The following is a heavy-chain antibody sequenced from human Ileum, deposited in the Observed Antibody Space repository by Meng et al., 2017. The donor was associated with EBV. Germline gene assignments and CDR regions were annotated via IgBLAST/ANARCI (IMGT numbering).Heavy chain of an antibody. J-gene: IGHJ4*02. CDR1: GASIRGSVYY. D-gene: IGHD3-9*01. CDR3: ARGDILTGYWYYFDY. V-gene: IGHV4-39*07. Sequence: LQLGESGPALVKPAETLSLTCTCSGASIRGSVYYWGWIRQPPGKGLEWIGSTYYSGSTNYNPSLKSRVTISVDTSKNQFSLNLSSVTAADTAVYYCARGDILTGYWYYFDYWGQGILVTVSS. CDR2: TYYSGST.